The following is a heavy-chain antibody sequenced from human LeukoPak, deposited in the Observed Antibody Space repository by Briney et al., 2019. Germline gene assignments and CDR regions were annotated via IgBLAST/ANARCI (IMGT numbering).Heavy chain of an antibody. D-gene: IGHD3-22*01. CDR2: IYHSGST. CDR3: ARNIYYDGRE. Sequence: SETLSLXCTVSGYSISSGYYWGWIRQPPGKGLEWIGSIYHSGSTYYNPSLKSRVTISVDTSKNQFSLKLSSVTAADTAVYYCARNIYYDGREWGQRTLVTVSS. CDR1: GYSISSGYY. V-gene: IGHV4-38-2*02. J-gene: IGHJ4*02.